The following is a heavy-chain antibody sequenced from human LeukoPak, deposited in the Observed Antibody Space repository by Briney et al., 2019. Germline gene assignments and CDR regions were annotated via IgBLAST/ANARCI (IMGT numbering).Heavy chain of an antibody. J-gene: IGHJ2*01. CDR2: IYYSGST. Sequence: PSETLSLTCTVSGGSISSSSYYWSWIRQPPGKGLEWIGYIYYSGSTNYNPSLKNRVTISVDTSKNQFSLNLSSVTAADTAVYYCARVGYSSGWSHFDLWGRGTLVTVSS. CDR3: ARVGYSSGWSHFDL. D-gene: IGHD6-19*01. V-gene: IGHV4-61*01. CDR1: GGSISSSSYY.